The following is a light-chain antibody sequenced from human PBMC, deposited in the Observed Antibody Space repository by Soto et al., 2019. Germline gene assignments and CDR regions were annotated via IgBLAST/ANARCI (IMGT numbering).Light chain of an antibody. CDR1: SSDVGGYNY. CDR2: EVS. CDR3: SSYTSSSTYV. J-gene: IGLJ1*01. Sequence: LTQPASVSGSPGQSITISCTGTSSDVGGYNYVSWYQQHPGKAPKLMIYEVSNRPSGVSNRFSGSKSGNTASLTISGLQAEDEADYYCSSYTSSSTYVFGTGTKVTAL. V-gene: IGLV2-14*01.